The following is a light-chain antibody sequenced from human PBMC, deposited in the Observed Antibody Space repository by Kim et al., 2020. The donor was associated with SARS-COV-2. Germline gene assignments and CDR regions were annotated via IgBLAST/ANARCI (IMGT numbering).Light chain of an antibody. CDR2: AAS. CDR3: QHLKSNPAT. J-gene: IGKJ4*01. V-gene: IGKV1-9*01. CDR1: QVISTY. Sequence: IQLTQSPSSLSASVGDRVTITCRASQVISTYLAWYQQKPGQAPKVLIYAASTLQSGVPSRFSGSGFGTDFTLTISGLQTEDFATYKFQHLKSNPATFGGGTKVEI.